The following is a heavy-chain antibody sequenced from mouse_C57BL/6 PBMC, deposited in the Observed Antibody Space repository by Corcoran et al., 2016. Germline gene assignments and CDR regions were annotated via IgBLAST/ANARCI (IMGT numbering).Heavy chain of an antibody. D-gene: IGHD1-1*01. CDR3: ARAGSSYPYAMDY. J-gene: IGHJ4*01. V-gene: IGHV1-26*01. CDR2: INPNNGGT. Sequence: EVQLQQSGPELVKPGASVKISCKASGYTFTDYYMNWVKQSHGKSLEWIGDINPNNGGTSYNQKFKGKATLTVDKSSSTAYMELCSLTSEDSAGYYCARAGSSYPYAMDYWGQGTSVTVSS. CDR1: GYTFTDYY.